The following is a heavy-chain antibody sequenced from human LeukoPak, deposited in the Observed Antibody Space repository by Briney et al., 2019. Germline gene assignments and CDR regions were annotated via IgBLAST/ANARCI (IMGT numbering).Heavy chain of an antibody. D-gene: IGHD3-9*01. Sequence: PSETLSLTCTVSGGSISSYYWSWIRQPAGKGLEWIGRIYTSGSTDYNPSLKSRVTMSVDTSKNQFSLKLSSVTAADTAVYYCARDLRYYDILTGYHRGDAFDIWGQGTMVTVSS. V-gene: IGHV4-4*07. J-gene: IGHJ3*02. CDR3: ARDLRYYDILTGYHRGDAFDI. CDR1: GGSISSYY. CDR2: IYTSGST.